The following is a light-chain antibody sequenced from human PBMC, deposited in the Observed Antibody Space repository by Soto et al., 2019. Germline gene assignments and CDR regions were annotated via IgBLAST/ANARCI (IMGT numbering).Light chain of an antibody. CDR3: QHSGRSPIT. CDR2: GAS. CDR1: QSVSSSY. Sequence: TFSLTPRARATLPCTVSQSVSSSYLAWYQQKPGQAPRLLISGASSRATGIPDRFSGSGSATDFTLTISRLQPEDFALYYCQHSGRSPITFGQGARLAIK. V-gene: IGKV3-20*01. J-gene: IGKJ5*01.